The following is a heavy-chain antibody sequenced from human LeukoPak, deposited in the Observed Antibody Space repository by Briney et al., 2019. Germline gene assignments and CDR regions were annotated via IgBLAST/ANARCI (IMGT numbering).Heavy chain of an antibody. D-gene: IGHD4-17*01. CDR1: GFTFSSYS. CDR3: ARAFYGANYYYYYMDV. CDR2: ISSSSYI. J-gene: IGHJ6*03. Sequence: GGSLRLSCAASGFTFSSYSMNWVRQAPGKGLEWVSSISSSSYIYYADSVKGRFTISRDNAKNSLYLQMNSLRAEDTAVYYRARAFYGANYYYYYMDVWGKGTTVTVS. V-gene: IGHV3-21*01.